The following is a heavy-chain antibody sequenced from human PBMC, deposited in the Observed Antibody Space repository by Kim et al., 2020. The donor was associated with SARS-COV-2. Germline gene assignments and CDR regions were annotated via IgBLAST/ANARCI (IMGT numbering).Heavy chain of an antibody. CDR2: IYYSGST. D-gene: IGHD2-2*01. V-gene: IGHV4-59*08. J-gene: IGHJ5*02. Sequence: SETLSLTCTVSGGSISSYYWSWIRQPPGKGLEWIGYIYYSGSTNYNPSLKSRVTRSVDTSKNQFSLKLSSVTAADTAVYYWARWGYGRSTSCLRRFYPW. CDR3: ARWGYGRSTSCLRRFYP. CDR1: GGSISSYY.